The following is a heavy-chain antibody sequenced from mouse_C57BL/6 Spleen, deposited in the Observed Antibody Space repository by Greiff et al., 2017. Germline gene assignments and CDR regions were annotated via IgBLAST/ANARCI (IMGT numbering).Heavy chain of an antibody. CDR2: ISGGGGNT. D-gene: IGHD2-4*01. V-gene: IGHV5-9*01. J-gene: IGHJ3*01. CDR3: ARHEGLRAWFAY. Sequence: EVMLVESGGGLVKPGGSLKLSCAASGFTFSSYTMSWVRQTPEKRLEWVATISGGGGNTYYPDSVKGRFTISRDNAKNTLYLQMSSLRSEDTALYYCARHEGLRAWFAYWGQGTLVTVSA. CDR1: GFTFSSYT.